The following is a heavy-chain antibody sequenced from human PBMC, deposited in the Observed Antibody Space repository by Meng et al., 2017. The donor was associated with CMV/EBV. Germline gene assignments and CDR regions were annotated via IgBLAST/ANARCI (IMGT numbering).Heavy chain of an antibody. J-gene: IGHJ4*02. D-gene: IGHD6-6*01. CDR1: GGSIYSSTFY. CDR3: ARDIGGRRIAARPDY. Sequence: SETLSLTCTVSGGSIYSSTFYWGWIRQTPGKGLEWIGSIYFGGNTYYNPSLKSRVTISIDTSKNQFSLRLSSVTAADTAVYYCARDIGGRRIAARPDYWGQGTLVTVSS. V-gene: IGHV4-39*07. CDR2: IYFGGNT.